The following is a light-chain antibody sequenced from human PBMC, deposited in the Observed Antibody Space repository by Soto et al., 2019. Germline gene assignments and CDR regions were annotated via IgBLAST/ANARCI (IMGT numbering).Light chain of an antibody. J-gene: IGLJ1*01. CDR2: DDN. CDR1: RSNIGLNY. V-gene: IGLV1-51*01. CDR3: GTWDSNLSAGV. Sequence: QSVLTQPPSVTATPGQKGTIACSGGRSNIGLNYVSWYQQVPGTAPQLLIYDDNKRPSGIPDRFSGSKSGTSATLGITGLQTGDEADYYCGTWDSNLSAGVFGTGTKVTAL.